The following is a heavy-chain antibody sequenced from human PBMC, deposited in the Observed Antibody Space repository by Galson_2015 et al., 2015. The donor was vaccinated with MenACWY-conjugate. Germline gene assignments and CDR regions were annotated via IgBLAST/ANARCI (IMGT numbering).Heavy chain of an antibody. J-gene: IGHJ4*02. D-gene: IGHD3-3*01. CDR2: IIPIFGTA. CDR3: ARLGFWSGFEYYFDY. CDR1: GGTFSSYA. Sequence: SVKVSCKASGGTFSSYAISWVRQAPGQGLEWMGGIIPIFGTANYAQKFQGRVTITADESTSTAYMELSSLRSEDTAVYYCARLGFWSGFEYYFDYWGQGTLVTVSS. V-gene: IGHV1-69*13.